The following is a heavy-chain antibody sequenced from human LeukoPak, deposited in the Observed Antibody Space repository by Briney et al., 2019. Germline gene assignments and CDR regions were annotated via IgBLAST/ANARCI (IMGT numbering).Heavy chain of an antibody. D-gene: IGHD6-13*01. CDR2: TIPIFGTA. CDR1: EGTSSSYY. J-gene: IGHJ6*04. V-gene: IGHV1-69*06. Sequence: GASAKVPCKASEGTSSSYYFSWVRHPPGRGLEGMGGTIPIFGTANYEQNFQGRVTITADKSTSTAYLELSSLRSEDTAVYYCARDSIAADGMCPDGMDVWGRGPTVLVS. CDR3: ARDSIAADGMCPDGMDV.